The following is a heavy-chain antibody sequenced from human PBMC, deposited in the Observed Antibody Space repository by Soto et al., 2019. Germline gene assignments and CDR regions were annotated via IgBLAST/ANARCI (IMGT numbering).Heavy chain of an antibody. D-gene: IGHD3-22*01. CDR1: GFTFRSYG. Sequence: QVQLVESGGGVVQPGRSLRLSCEVSGFTFRSYGMHWVRQAPGKGLEWVTLIWYDGSNKYYADSVKGRFTISRDNSKNTLYLQMNSLRAEDTAVYYCARGNYDSSGGLDYWGQGTLVTVSS. V-gene: IGHV3-33*01. J-gene: IGHJ4*02. CDR2: IWYDGSNK. CDR3: ARGNYDSSGGLDY.